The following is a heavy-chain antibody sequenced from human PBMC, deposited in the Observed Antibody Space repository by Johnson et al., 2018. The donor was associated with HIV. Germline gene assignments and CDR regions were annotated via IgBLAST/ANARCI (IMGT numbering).Heavy chain of an antibody. V-gene: IGHV3-21*01. D-gene: IGHD6-13*01. CDR2: IGWSSGVL. CDR1: GFTFSSYA. Sequence: VQLVESGGGVVQPGRSLRLSCAASGFTFSSYAMHWVRQATGRGLEWVSGIGWSSGVLAYADSVKGRFTISRDNAKNSLYLQMNSLRAEDTAVYYGARGSWAAPNPFDIWGQGTMVTVSS. J-gene: IGHJ3*02. CDR3: ARGSWAAPNPFDI.